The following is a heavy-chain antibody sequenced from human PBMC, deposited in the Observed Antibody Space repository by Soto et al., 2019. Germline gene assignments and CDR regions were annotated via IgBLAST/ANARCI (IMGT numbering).Heavy chain of an antibody. J-gene: IGHJ4*02. CDR2: INAGNGNT. Sequence: ASVKVSCKASGYTFTSYAMHWVRQAPGQRLEWMGWINAGNGNTKYSQKFQGRVTITRDTSASTAYMELSSLRSEDTAVYYCARVRRITMVRGVSESPFDYWGQGTLVTVSS. V-gene: IGHV1-3*01. D-gene: IGHD3-10*01. CDR3: ARVRRITMVRGVSESPFDY. CDR1: GYTFTSYA.